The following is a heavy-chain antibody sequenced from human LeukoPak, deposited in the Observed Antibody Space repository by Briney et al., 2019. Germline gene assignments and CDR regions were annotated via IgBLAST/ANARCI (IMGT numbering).Heavy chain of an antibody. Sequence: SETLSLTCTVSGGSISSFYWSWIRQPPVKGLEWIGYIYYSGSTNYNPSLKSRVTISVDTSKNQFSLKLSSVTAADTAVYYCARAVAAHHHFDYWGQGTLVTVSS. CDR3: ARAVAAHHHFDY. CDR2: IYYSGST. D-gene: IGHD6-6*01. J-gene: IGHJ4*02. V-gene: IGHV4-59*01. CDR1: GGSISSFY.